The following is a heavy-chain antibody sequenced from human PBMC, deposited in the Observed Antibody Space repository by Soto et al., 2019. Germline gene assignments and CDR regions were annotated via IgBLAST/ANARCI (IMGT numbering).Heavy chain of an antibody. Sequence: EVQLLESGGGSVQPGGSLRLSCAASGFTFSSYAMHWVRRPPGKGLEWVSSISGSGGTAYYADSVKGRFSISRDSLVNTLYLQVHSLRAADTAVYYCAKGRGQNWNIDYWGQGTLVTVSP. CDR1: GFTFSSYA. CDR3: AKGRGQNWNIDY. V-gene: IGHV3-23*01. J-gene: IGHJ4*02. D-gene: IGHD1-1*01. CDR2: ISGSGGTA.